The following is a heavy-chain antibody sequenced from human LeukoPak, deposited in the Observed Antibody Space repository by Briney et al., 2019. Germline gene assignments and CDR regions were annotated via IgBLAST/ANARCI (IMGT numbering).Heavy chain of an antibody. Sequence: SSETLSLTCTVSGGSIRSYYWSWIRQPPGKGLEWIGYIYNTGSTNYNSSLKSRVTISVDTSKNQFSLRLSSVTAADTAVYYCARGITMIVPRLYYFDYWGQGTLVTVSS. D-gene: IGHD3-22*01. CDR3: ARGITMIVPRLYYFDY. J-gene: IGHJ4*02. CDR1: GGSIRSYY. CDR2: IYNTGST. V-gene: IGHV4-59*01.